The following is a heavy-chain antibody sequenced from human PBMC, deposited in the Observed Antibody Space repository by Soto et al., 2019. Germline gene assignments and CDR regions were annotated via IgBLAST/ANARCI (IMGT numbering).Heavy chain of an antibody. Sequence: SETLSLTCTVSGGSMNSYYWSWIRQPPGKGLEWIGYISYSGTTHYNPSLKSRVTMSVDTSKNQFSLKLSSVTAADTAVYYCASSHAGAHITAAVHWGQGTLVTVSS. CDR1: GGSMNSYY. J-gene: IGHJ4*02. D-gene: IGHD6-13*01. V-gene: IGHV4-59*12. CDR3: ASSHAGAHITAAVH. CDR2: ISYSGTT.